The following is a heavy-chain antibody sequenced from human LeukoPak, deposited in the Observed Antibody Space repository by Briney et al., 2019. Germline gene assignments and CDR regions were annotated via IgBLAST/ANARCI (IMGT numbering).Heavy chain of an antibody. CDR3: ARDTWTTVYRY. Sequence: SETLSLTCTVSGGSISSSSYYWGWIRQPPGKGLEWIGSIYFSGSTYYNPSLKSRVTISVDTSKNKFSLKLSSVTAADTAVYYCARDTWTTVYRYWGQGTLVTVSS. CDR1: GGSISSSSYY. CDR2: IYFSGST. V-gene: IGHV4-39*07. D-gene: IGHD4-17*01. J-gene: IGHJ4*02.